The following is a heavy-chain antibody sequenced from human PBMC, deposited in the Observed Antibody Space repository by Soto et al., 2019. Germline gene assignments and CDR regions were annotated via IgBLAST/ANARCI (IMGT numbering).Heavy chain of an antibody. V-gene: IGHV1-69*06. CDR3: AGAGGGIAAAGTFDY. CDR2: IIPIFGTA. J-gene: IGHJ4*02. D-gene: IGHD6-13*01. CDR1: EGTFSSYV. Sequence: QVQLVQSGAEVKKPGSSVKVSCKAPEGTFSSYVISWVRQAPEQGLEWMGGIIPIFGTANYAQKFQGRVTITADKSTSTAYMELSSLRSEDTAVYYCAGAGGGIAAAGTFDYWGQGTLVTVSS.